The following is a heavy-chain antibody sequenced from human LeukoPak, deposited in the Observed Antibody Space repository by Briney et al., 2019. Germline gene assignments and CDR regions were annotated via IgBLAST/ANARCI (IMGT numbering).Heavy chain of an antibody. J-gene: IGHJ5*02. Sequence: GASVKVSCKASGYTFTGYSMHWVRQAPGQGLEWMGRINPDSSGTNYAQKFQGRVTMSRDTSISTAYMELRRLTSDDTAVYYCARETQEGFDPWGQGTLVTVSS. CDR2: INPDSSGT. CDR3: ARETQEGFDP. V-gene: IGHV1-2*06. CDR1: GYTFTGYS.